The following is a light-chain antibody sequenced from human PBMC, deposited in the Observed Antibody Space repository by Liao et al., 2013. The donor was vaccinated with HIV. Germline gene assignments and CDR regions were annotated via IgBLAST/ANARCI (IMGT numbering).Light chain of an antibody. CDR2: YDS. J-gene: IGLJ1*01. CDR3: QVWDSNSDHPYV. CDR1: ALPKQY. V-gene: IGLV3-21*01. Sequence: SYELTQPPSVSVSPGQTARITCSGDALPKQYAYWYQQKPGQAPVLVIYYDSDRPSAIPERFSGSNSGNTATLSISRVEAGDEADYYCQVWDSNSDHPYVFGTGTKVTVL.